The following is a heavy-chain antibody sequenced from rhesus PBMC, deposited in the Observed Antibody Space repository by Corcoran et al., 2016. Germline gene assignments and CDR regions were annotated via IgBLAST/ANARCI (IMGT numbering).Heavy chain of an antibody. CDR1: GGSISGGYD. CDR3: ARRYCSLGVCYFDY. J-gene: IGHJ4*01. D-gene: IGHD2-39*01. CDR2: IFGSSGST. V-gene: IGHV4-76*01. Sequence: QVQLQESGPGLVKSSETLSLTCTVSGGSISGGYDWSWIRQPPGKGLEWIGHIFGSSGSTNYNTSLNKRVTISKDTSKNQFSLKLSSVTAADTAVYYCARRYCSLGVCYFDYWGQGVLVTVSS.